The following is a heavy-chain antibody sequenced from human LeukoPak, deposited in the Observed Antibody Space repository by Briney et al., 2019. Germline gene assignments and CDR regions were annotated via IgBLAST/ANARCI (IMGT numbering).Heavy chain of an antibody. J-gene: IGHJ6*03. CDR3: ARDKGGQQPGYCYYYYMDV. CDR2: INTDGSST. D-gene: IGHD6-13*01. Sequence: GGALRLSCAASGFTFSSYWMHWVRQAPGKGLVWVSRINTDGSSTSYAGSVKGRFTISRDNAKNTLYLQMNSLRAEDTAVYYCARDKGGQQPGYCYYYYMDVWGKGTTVTVSS. V-gene: IGHV3-74*01. CDR1: GFTFSSYW.